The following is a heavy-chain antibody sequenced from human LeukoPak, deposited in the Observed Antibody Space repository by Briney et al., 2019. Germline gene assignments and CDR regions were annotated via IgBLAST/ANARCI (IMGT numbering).Heavy chain of an antibody. D-gene: IGHD3-10*01. CDR2: VYYTGST. CDR1: GGSISSNSYY. Sequence: SETLSLTCTVSGGSISSNSYYWGWIRQPPGKGLEWVGTVYYTGSTYYNPSLKSRVTISVDTSKKQFSLKLSSVTAADTAVYYCARLVRGLYDYFDYWGQGTLVTVSS. V-gene: IGHV4-39*07. CDR3: ARLVRGLYDYFDY. J-gene: IGHJ4*02.